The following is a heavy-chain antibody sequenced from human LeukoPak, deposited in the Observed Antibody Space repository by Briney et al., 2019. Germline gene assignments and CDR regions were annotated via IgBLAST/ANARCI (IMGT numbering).Heavy chain of an antibody. J-gene: IGHJ5*02. CDR2: IYYSGST. CDR1: GDSISSYY. Sequence: PSETLSLTCTVSGDSISSYYWSWIRQPPGKGLEWIGYIYYSGSTNYNPSLKSRVTISVDTSKNQFSLKLSSVTAADTAVYYCARDRGTYYDILTGTNWFDPWGQGTLATVSS. CDR3: ARDRGTYYDILTGTNWFDP. D-gene: IGHD3-9*01. V-gene: IGHV4-59*01.